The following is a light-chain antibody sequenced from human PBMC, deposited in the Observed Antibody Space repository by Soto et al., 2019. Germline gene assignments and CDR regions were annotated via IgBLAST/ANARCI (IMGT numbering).Light chain of an antibody. CDR1: QSLSSL. J-gene: IGKJ3*01. V-gene: IGKV3-11*01. Sequence: EIVLTQSPATLYLSPGERATLSCRASQSLSSLLAWYQQKPGQAPRLLIYDASNRATGIPARFSGSGSGTDFTLTISSLEPEDFAVYYCQQHSSWPPGPFTFGPGTKVDIK. CDR3: QQHSSWPPGPFT. CDR2: DAS.